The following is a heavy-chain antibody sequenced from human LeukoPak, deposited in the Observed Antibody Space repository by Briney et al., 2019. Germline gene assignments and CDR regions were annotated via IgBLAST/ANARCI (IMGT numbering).Heavy chain of an antibody. CDR1: GFTFSSYA. CDR2: ISGSGGST. Sequence: AGGSLRLSCAACGFTFSSYAMSWVRQAPGKGLQWVSAISGSGGSTYYADSVKGRFTISRDNSKNTLYLQMNSLRAEDTAVYYCTRADSGSYYTGLFDYWGQGTLVTVSS. D-gene: IGHD1-26*01. J-gene: IGHJ4*02. V-gene: IGHV3-23*01. CDR3: TRADSGSYYTGLFDY.